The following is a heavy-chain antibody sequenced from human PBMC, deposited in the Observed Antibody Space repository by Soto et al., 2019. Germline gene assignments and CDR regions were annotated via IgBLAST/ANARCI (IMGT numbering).Heavy chain of an antibody. CDR1: GFTVNNNY. J-gene: IGHJ4*02. V-gene: IGHV3-53*02. Sequence: EVQLVETGGGLIQPGGSQRLSCAVSGFTVNNNYMQWVRQAPGQGLEWVSLIYSGGGTYYADSVKGRFTISRDSNTLYLQMNNLRVEDTAVYYCAASPSAGYWGRGTLVTASS. CDR2: IYSGGGT. CDR3: AASPSAGY.